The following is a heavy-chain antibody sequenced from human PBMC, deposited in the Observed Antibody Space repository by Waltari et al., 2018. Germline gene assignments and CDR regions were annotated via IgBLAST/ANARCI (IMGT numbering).Heavy chain of an antibody. J-gene: IGHJ4*02. CDR2: ISGSGGST. D-gene: IGHD3-22*01. Sequence: EVQLLESGGGLVQPGGSLRLSCAASGFHFSSYALSWVRKAPGKGLEWVSAISGSGGSTYYADSVKGRFTISRDNSKNTLYLQMNSLRAEDTAVYYCARSIVVRGYYFDYWGQGTLVTVSS. CDR3: ARSIVVRGYYFDY. V-gene: IGHV3-23*01. CDR1: GFHFSSYA.